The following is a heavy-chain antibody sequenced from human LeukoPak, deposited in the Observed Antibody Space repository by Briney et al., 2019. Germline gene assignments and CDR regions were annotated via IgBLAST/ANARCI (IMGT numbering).Heavy chain of an antibody. D-gene: IGHD3-22*01. V-gene: IGHV3-23*01. CDR1: GFTFRSYG. J-gene: IGHJ3*02. CDR2: VSGRGDST. CDR3: AKARTNYSDIDAFDI. Sequence: PGGTLRLSCAASGFTFRSYGMSWVRQAPGKGLEWVSAVSGRGDSTYYADSVKGRFTISRDNSKNTLHLQMNSLRAEDTAVYYCAKARTNYSDIDAFDIRGQGTMVTVSS.